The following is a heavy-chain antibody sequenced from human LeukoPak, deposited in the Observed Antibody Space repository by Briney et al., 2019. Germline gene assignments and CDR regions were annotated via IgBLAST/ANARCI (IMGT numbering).Heavy chain of an antibody. CDR3: ARALRLYCSGGGCPLGY. CDR2: ISAYNGNT. D-gene: IGHD2-15*01. J-gene: IGHJ4*02. V-gene: IGHV1-18*04. Sequence: GASVKVSCKASGYTFTSYGISWVRQAPGQGLEWMGWISAYNGNTNYAQKLQGRVTMTTDTSTSTAYMELRSLRSDDTAVYYCARALRLYCSGGGCPLGYWGQGTLVTVSS. CDR1: GYTFTSYG.